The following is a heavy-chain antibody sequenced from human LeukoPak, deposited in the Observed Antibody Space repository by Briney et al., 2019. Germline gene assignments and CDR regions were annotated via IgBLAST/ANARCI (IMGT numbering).Heavy chain of an antibody. CDR1: GGSISSGDYY. CDR2: IYYSGST. Sequence: PSETLSLTCTVSGGSISSGDYYWSWIRQPPGKGLEWIGYIYYSGSTYYNPSLKSRVTISVDTSKNQFSLKLSSVTAADTAVYYCARGYGSGSHFDYWGQGTLVTVSS. CDR3: ARGYGSGSHFDY. J-gene: IGHJ4*02. V-gene: IGHV4-30-4*01. D-gene: IGHD3-10*01.